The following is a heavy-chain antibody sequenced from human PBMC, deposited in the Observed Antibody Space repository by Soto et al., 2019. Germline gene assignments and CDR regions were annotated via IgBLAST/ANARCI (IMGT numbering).Heavy chain of an antibody. CDR3: ARGYSYGYLDY. CDR2: VYHSGRT. V-gene: IGHV4-59*08. D-gene: IGHD5-18*01. J-gene: IGHJ4*02. CDR1: RGSMRPYY. Sequence: SETLSLTCTVSRGSMRPYYWSWIRQPPGKGLEWIGYVYHSGRTTYSPSVKSRVTISVDTSKNQFSLKLSSVTAADTAVYYCARGYSYGYLDYWGQGTLVTVSS.